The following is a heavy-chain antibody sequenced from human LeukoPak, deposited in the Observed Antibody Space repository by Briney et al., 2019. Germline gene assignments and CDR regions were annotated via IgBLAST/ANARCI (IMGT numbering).Heavy chain of an antibody. CDR2: VYPEDGET. CDR1: GYTFTDYY. D-gene: IGHD1-26*01. Sequence: ASVKVSCKGSGYTFTDYYMHWVQQPPGKGLEWMGLVYPEDGETIYAEKFQGRVTITADTSTDTAYMELSNLRADDTAVHYFPTDSLDLWELIGSWGQGTLVTASS. CDR3: PTDSLDLWELIGS. V-gene: IGHV1-69-2*01. J-gene: IGHJ4*02.